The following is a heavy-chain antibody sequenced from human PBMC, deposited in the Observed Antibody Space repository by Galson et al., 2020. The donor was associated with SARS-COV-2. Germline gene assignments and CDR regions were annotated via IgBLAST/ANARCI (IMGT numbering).Heavy chain of an antibody. Sequence: ASETLCLTCTVPGGSISSYYWSWIRQPAGKGLEWNGRIYTSGSTNYNPSLKSRVTMSVDTSKNQFSLKLSSVTAADTAVYYCARWGMYSSNRGALDYWGQGTLVTVSS. D-gene: IGHD6-13*01. CDR2: IYTSGST. V-gene: IGHV4-4*07. CDR3: ARWGMYSSNRGALDY. J-gene: IGHJ4*02. CDR1: GGSISSYY.